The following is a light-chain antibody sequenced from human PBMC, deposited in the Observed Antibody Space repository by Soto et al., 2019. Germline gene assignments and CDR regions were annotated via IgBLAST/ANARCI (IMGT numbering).Light chain of an antibody. CDR3: SSFTSRFTFV. CDR1: SSDVGGHNY. V-gene: IGLV2-14*01. CDR2: EVR. Sequence: QSALTQPASVSGSPGQSITISCTGTSSDVGGHNYVSWYQQHPGKAPKLLIYEVRVRPSGVSIRFSGSKSANTASLTISGLQAEDEADYYCSSFTSRFTFVFGTGTKLTVL. J-gene: IGLJ1*01.